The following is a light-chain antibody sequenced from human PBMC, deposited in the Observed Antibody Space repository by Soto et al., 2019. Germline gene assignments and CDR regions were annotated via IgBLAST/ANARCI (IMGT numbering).Light chain of an antibody. CDR2: DAS. V-gene: IGKV3-11*01. J-gene: IGKJ4*01. CDR3: QRHSNWPLT. Sequence: EIVLTQSPATLSLSPGERAILSCRASQSVGSYLAWYQDKPGQAPRLLIYDASDRATGSPARFSGGGSGTDFTLTISSLEPEDFAVYFCQRHSNWPLTFGGGTKVEIK. CDR1: QSVGSY.